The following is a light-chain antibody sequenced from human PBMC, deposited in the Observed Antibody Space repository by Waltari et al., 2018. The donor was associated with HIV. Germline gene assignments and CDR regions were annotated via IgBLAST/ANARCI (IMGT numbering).Light chain of an antibody. J-gene: IGLJ2*01. Sequence: QSVLTQPPSVSGAPGQRVTISCSGGSSNIGNNFVNWYQQFPGTAPKLLIYASARRPSGVPARFSGSQSGSSASLAISGLQSEDEADYSCATWDDNLKGLFGGGTKLTV. CDR1: SSNIGNNF. CDR3: ATWDDNLKGL. V-gene: IGLV1-44*01. CDR2: ASA.